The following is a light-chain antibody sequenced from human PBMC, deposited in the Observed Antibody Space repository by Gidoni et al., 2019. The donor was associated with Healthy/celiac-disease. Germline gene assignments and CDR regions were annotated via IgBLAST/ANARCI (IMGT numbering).Light chain of an antibody. Sequence: EIVLTQSPGPLSLSPGERATLSCRASQSVSNGYLAWYQQKPGQAPRRLVYGAYGASTRATGIPDRFSGSGSRTDFTLTISRLEPEDSAVYYCQQYGSLVTFGGGTKVEIK. CDR1: QSVSNGY. CDR2: GAYGAS. J-gene: IGKJ4*01. V-gene: IGKV3-20*01. CDR3: QQYGSLVT.